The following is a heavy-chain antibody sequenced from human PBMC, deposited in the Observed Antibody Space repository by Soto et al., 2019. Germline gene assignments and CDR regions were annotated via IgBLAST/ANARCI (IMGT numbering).Heavy chain of an antibody. J-gene: IGHJ6*02. D-gene: IGHD1-26*01. V-gene: IGHV3-23*01. Sequence: PGGSLRLSCAASGFTFSSYAMSWVRQAPGKGLEWVSAISGSGGSTYYADSVKGRFTISRDNSKNTLYLQMNSLRAEDTAVYYCAKDYSGSYYPYYGMDVWGQGTTVTVSS. CDR1: GFTFSSYA. CDR2: ISGSGGST. CDR3: AKDYSGSYYPYYGMDV.